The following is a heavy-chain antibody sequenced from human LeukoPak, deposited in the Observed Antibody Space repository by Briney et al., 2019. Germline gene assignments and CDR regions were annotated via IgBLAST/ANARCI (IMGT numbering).Heavy chain of an antibody. J-gene: IGHJ4*02. D-gene: IGHD2-2*01. CDR3: ANQLSTEVVPAWSY. CDR2: ISGSGDSA. Sequence: GGSLRLSCAASGFTFSSYGMSWVRQAPGKGLEWVSAISGSGDSAYYADSVKGRFTISRDNSKNTLYLQMNSLRAEDTAVYYCANQLSTEVVPAWSYWGQGTLVTVSS. CDR1: GFTFSSYG. V-gene: IGHV3-23*01.